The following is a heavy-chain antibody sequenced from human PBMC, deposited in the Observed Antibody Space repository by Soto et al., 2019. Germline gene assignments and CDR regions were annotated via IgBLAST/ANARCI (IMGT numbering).Heavy chain of an antibody. Sequence: EVQLVESGGGLVQPGRSLRLSCVASGFIADDYAMHWVRQAPGKGLEWVSGISSNSATITYAVSVKGRFTISRDNAKNSLFLQMNSLRPEDTAFYYCVKDMKWGGMTTIHYFDSWGQGTLVTVSS. CDR2: ISSNSATI. CDR3: VKDMKWGGMTTIHYFDS. CDR1: GFIADDYA. V-gene: IGHV3-9*02. D-gene: IGHD4-17*01. J-gene: IGHJ4*02.